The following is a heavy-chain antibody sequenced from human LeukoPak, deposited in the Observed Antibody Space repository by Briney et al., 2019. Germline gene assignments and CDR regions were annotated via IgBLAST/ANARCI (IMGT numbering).Heavy chain of an antibody. V-gene: IGHV1-18*01. J-gene: IGHJ5*02. CDR2: ISTYNGNT. CDR1: GYTFTGYG. Sequence: GASVKVSCKASGYTFTGYGISWVRQAPGQGLEWMGWISTYNGNTNYAQDLQGRVTMTTDTSTNTAYMELRSLRSDDTAVYYCARDLGYSSSSDWFDPWGQGTLVTVSS. D-gene: IGHD6-13*01. CDR3: ARDLGYSSSSDWFDP.